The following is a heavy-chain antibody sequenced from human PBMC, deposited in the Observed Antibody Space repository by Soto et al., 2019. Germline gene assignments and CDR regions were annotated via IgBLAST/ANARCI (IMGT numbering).Heavy chain of an antibody. Sequence: QVQLVQSGPELKKPGSSVKVSCKAPGDTFNSYGISWVRQAPGQGLEGMGGIVPMFGTTNLALKFEDRITNTADELTTTVYMEIRGLTSEDTAVYYCARDLADVHLWDAFDVWGHGTRVTVSS. CDR3: ARDLADVHLWDAFDV. CDR1: GDTFNSYG. D-gene: IGHD6-13*01. CDR2: IVPMFGTT. J-gene: IGHJ3*01. V-gene: IGHV1-69*01.